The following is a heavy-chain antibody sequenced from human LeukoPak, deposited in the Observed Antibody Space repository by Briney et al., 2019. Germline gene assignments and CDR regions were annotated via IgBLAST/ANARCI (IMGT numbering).Heavy chain of an antibody. V-gene: IGHV3-21*04. Sequence: NSGGSLRLSCAASGFTFSSYSMNWVRQAPGKGLEWVSSISSSSSYIYYADSVKGRFTISRDNAKNSLYLHMNSLRGEDTALYYCARAAGPVWDYYYMDVWGKGTTVTVSS. D-gene: IGHD6-19*01. J-gene: IGHJ6*03. CDR1: GFTFSSYS. CDR3: ARAAGPVWDYYYMDV. CDR2: ISSSSSYI.